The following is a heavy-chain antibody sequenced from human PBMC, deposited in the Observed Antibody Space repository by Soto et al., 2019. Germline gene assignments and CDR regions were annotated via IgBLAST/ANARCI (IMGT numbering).Heavy chain of an antibody. Sequence: SLSLTCAVSGESVSSVCVAGNRNRQSPSRGLEWLGRTYYRSKWYNDYVGSVKSRITINPDTSKNQFSLQLNSLTPEDTAVYYCARTTWLDYAFDIWGQGTMVTVSS. V-gene: IGHV6-1*01. J-gene: IGHJ3*02. CDR2: TYYRSKWYN. CDR1: GESVSSVCVA. D-gene: IGHD6-19*01. CDR3: ARTTWLDYAFDI.